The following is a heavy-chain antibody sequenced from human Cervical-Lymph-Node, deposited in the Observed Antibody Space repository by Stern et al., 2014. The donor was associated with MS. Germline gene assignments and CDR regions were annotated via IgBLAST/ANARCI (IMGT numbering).Heavy chain of an antibody. CDR3: AKDRDFWSGYPNYFDY. CDR1: GFTFISYA. Sequence: EVQLLESGGGLVQPGGSLRLSCAASGFTFISYAMSWVRQAPGKGLEWVSGISGSGGSTYSADSVKGRFTISRDNSKNTLYLQMNSLRAEDTAVYYCAKDRDFWSGYPNYFDYWGQGTLVTVSS. CDR2: ISGSGGST. J-gene: IGHJ4*02. D-gene: IGHD3-3*01. V-gene: IGHV3-23*01.